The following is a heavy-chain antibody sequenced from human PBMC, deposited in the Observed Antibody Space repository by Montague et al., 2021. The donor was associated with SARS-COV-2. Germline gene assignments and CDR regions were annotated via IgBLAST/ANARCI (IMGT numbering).Heavy chain of an antibody. CDR2: IYYSGST. CDR1: GVSISSSSYY. J-gene: IGHJ4*02. D-gene: IGHD3-22*01. Sequence: SETLSLTCTVSGVSISSSSYYWGWIRQPPGKGLEWFGSIYYSGSTYYXXXLKSRVTISVDTSKNQFSLKLSSVTAADTAVYYCARHGKTRIAMIVVVIGYFDYWGQGTLVTVSS. V-gene: IGHV4-39*01. CDR3: ARHGKTRIAMIVVVIGYFDY.